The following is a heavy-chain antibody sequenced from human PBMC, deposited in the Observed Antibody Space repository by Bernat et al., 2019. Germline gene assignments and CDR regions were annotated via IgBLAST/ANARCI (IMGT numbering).Heavy chain of an antibody. V-gene: IGHV2-70*04. Sequence: QVTLKESGPALVKPTQTLTLTCTFSGFSLSTTGMRVSWICQPPGKALEWLAHIDWDDDKFYSTSLKTRLTISKDTSKNQVVLTMTNMDPVDTATYYCARTAGGYSFDYWGQGALVTVSS. D-gene: IGHD2-15*01. CDR2: IDWDDDK. CDR1: GFSLSTTGMR. CDR3: ARTAGGYSFDY. J-gene: IGHJ4*02.